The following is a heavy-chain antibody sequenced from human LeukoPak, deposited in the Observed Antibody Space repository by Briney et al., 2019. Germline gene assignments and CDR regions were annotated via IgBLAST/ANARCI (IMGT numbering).Heavy chain of an antibody. D-gene: IGHD5-24*01. CDR3: ARGRGYNSFDY. J-gene: IGHJ4*02. Sequence: SETLSLTCAVYGGSFSGYFWIWIRQSPGKGLEWIGEINHSGSTNYNPSLKSRVTISVDASKNQFSLKLSSVTAADTAVYYCARGRGYNSFDYWGQGTLVTVSS. CDR1: GGSFSGYF. V-gene: IGHV4-34*01. CDR2: INHSGST.